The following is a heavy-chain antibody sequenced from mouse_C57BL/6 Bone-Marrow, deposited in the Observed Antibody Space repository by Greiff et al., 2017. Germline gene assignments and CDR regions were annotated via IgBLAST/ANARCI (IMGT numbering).Heavy chain of an antibody. CDR3: AITPLYYYGSSYGQLDY. V-gene: IGHV1-74*01. CDR1: GYTFTSYW. D-gene: IGHD1-1*01. CDR2: IHPSDSDT. Sequence: VQLQQPGAELVKPGASVKVSCKASGYTFTSYWMHWVKQRPGQGLEWIGRIHPSDSDTNYNQKFKGKATLTVDKSSSTAYMQLSSLTSEDSAVXYCAITPLYYYGSSYGQLDYWGQGTTLTVSS. J-gene: IGHJ2*01.